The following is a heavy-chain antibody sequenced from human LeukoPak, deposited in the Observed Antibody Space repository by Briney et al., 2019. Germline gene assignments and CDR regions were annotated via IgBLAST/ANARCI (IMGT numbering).Heavy chain of an antibody. V-gene: IGHV3-7*01. CDR1: GFTFSSHW. CDR2: IKQDGSEK. Sequence: GGSLRLSCAASGFTFSSHWMSWVRQAPGKGLEWVANIKQDGSEKYYVDSVKGRFTISRDNAKNSLYLQMNSLRAEDTAVYYCARDGWGGVDYWGQGTLVTVSS. CDR3: ARDGWGGVDY. J-gene: IGHJ4*02. D-gene: IGHD3-16*01.